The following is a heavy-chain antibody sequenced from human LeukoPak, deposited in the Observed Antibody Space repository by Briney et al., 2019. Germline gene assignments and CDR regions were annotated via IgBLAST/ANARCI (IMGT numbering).Heavy chain of an antibody. J-gene: IGHJ3*02. D-gene: IGHD3-3*02. CDR1: GYTFTGYY. Sequence: ASVRVSCKASGYTFTGYYMHWVRQAPGQGLEWMGWINSNSGGTNYAQKFQGRVTMTRDTSISTAYMELSRLRSDDTAVYYCASPQHFDGAFDIWGQGTMVTVSS. CDR3: ASPQHFDGAFDI. CDR2: INSNSGGT. V-gene: IGHV1-2*02.